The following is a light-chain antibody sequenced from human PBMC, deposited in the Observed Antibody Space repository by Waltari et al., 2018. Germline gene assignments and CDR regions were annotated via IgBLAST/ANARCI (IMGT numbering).Light chain of an antibody. CDR3: QQYGSSLPLT. V-gene: IGKV3-20*01. CDR1: QSVTTTY. Sequence: EIVLTQSPGTLSLSPGERATLSCRASQSVTTTYLAWYQQKPGQAPRLLIYGASSRATGIPDRFSDSGSGTDFTLTISRLEPEDFAVYYCQQYGSSLPLTFGGGTKVEIK. CDR2: GAS. J-gene: IGKJ4*01.